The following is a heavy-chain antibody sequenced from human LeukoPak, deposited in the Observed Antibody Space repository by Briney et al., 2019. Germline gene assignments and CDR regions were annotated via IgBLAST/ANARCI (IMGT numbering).Heavy chain of an antibody. CDR2: ISGSGGST. CDR3: AKDLKMTNYFDY. V-gene: IGHV3-23*01. D-gene: IGHD5-24*01. Sequence: GGSLRLSCAASGFTFSSYAMSWVRHAPGKGLEWVPAISGSGGSTYYADSVKGRFTISRDNSKNTLYLQMNSLRAEDTAVYYCAKDLKMTNYFDYWGQGTLVTVSS. J-gene: IGHJ4*02. CDR1: GFTFSSYA.